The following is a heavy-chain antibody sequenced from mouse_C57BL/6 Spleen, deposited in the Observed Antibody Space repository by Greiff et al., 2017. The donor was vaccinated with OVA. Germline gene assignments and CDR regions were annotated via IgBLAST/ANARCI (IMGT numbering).Heavy chain of an antibody. Sequence: EVKLQESGPVLVKPGPSVTISCKASGFTFTDYYMHWVKQSHGKSLEWIGLVYPYTGGTGYNQKFKGKATLTVDTSSSTAYMELNSLTSEDSAVYYGARGTTPRSPFGYWGQGTTLTVSS. V-gene: IGHV1-36*01. CDR2: VYPYTGGT. CDR3: ARGTTPRSPFGY. D-gene: IGHD1-1*01. J-gene: IGHJ2*01. CDR1: GFTFTDYY.